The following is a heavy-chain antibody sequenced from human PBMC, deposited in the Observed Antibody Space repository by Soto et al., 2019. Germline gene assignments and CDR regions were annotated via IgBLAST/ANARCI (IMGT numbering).Heavy chain of an antibody. Sequence: GESLKISCAASGFTFSNSNMNWVRQAPGKGLEWVSSISSSSSYIFYADSVKGRFTISRDNAKNSLFLQMNGLRAEDTAVYYCARANYYDNSGTSSAFDIWGQGTMVTVSS. D-gene: IGHD3-22*01. V-gene: IGHV3-21*01. CDR3: ARANYYDNSGTSSAFDI. CDR2: ISSSSSYI. CDR1: GFTFSNSN. J-gene: IGHJ3*02.